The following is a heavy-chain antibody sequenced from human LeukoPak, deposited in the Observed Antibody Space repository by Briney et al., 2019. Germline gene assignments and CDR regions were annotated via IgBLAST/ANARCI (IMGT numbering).Heavy chain of an antibody. CDR3: AGAPSMVRGVVSYYYYYMDV. CDR1: GGSFSGYY. J-gene: IGHJ6*03. CDR2: IYYSGST. Sequence: SETLSLTCAVYGGSFSGYYWSWIRQPPGKGLEWIGYIYYSGSTNYNPSLKSRVTISVDTSKNQFSLKLSSVTAADTAVYYCAGAPSMVRGVVSYYYYYMDVWGKGTTVTVSS. V-gene: IGHV4-59*01. D-gene: IGHD3-10*01.